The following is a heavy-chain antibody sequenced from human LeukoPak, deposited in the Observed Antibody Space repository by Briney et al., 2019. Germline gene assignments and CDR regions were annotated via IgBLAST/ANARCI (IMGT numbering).Heavy chain of an antibody. CDR3: AIAGDDSSEFDF. CDR2: IYYSGGT. CDR1: GGSISSYY. D-gene: IGHD3-22*01. V-gene: IGHV4-59*01. Sequence: SETLSLTCTVSGGSISSYYWSWIRQPPGKGLEWIGYIYYSGGTNYKPSLKSRVTISVDTSKNQFSLKLSSVTAADTAVYYCAIAGDDSSEFDFWGQGTMVTVSS. J-gene: IGHJ3*01.